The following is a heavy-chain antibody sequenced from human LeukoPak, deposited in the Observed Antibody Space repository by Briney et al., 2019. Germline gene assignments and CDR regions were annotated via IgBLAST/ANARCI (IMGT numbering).Heavy chain of an antibody. J-gene: IGHJ4*02. V-gene: IGHV3-33*01. CDR2: TFYDGSSK. CDR1: GFTFSNFG. Sequence: GGSLRLSCAASGFTFSNFGMHWVRQAPGKGLEWVAVTFYDGSSKYYADSVKARFTISRDNSDNTLFLQMNSLTAEDTAVYYCARDGVDINDFVYWGQGTLVTVSS. D-gene: IGHD2-8*01. CDR3: ARDGVDINDFVY.